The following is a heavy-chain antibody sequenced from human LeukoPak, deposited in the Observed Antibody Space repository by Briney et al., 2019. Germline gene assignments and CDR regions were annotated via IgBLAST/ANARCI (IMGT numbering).Heavy chain of an antibody. D-gene: IGHD5-18*01. CDR2: IYHSGST. Sequence: SETLSLTCTVSGGSISSGGYYWSWIRQPPGKGLEWIGYIYHSGSTYYNPSLKSRVTISVDRSKNQFSLKLSSVTAADTAVYYCARDRGYSPNYYYYTDVWGKGTTVTVSS. V-gene: IGHV4-30-2*01. CDR1: GGSISSGGYY. J-gene: IGHJ6*03. CDR3: ARDRGYSPNYYYYTDV.